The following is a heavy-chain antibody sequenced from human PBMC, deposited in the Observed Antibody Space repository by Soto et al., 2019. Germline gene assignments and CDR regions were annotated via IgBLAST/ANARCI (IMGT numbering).Heavy chain of an antibody. CDR2: TYYRSKWYN. D-gene: IGHD6-19*01. CDR3: ARGGSGWFSFYYYYGMDV. Sequence: SQTLSLTCAISGDSVSSNSAAWNWIRQSPSRGLEWLGRTYYRSKWYNDYAVSVKSRITINPDTSNNQFSLQLNSVTPEDTAVYYCARGGSGWFSFYYYYGMDVWRQGTTVTVSS. J-gene: IGHJ6*02. CDR1: GDSVSSNSAA. V-gene: IGHV6-1*01.